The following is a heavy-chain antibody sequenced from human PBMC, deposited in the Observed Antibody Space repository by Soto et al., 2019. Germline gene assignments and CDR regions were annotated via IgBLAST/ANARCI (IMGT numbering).Heavy chain of an antibody. V-gene: IGHV1-69*13. CDR1: RDIFISYA. D-gene: IGHD3-10*01. CDR3: ARVKWFGEFRWTGGRYYYYGMDV. J-gene: IGHJ6*02. Sequence: GXSVKVSCKASRDIFISYAISWVRQAPGQGLEWMGGIMLIFGTSNYAQKFQGRVTITADESTSTAYMELSSLRSEDTSVYYCARVKWFGEFRWTGGRYYYYGMDVWGQGTTVTVSS. CDR2: IMLIFGTS.